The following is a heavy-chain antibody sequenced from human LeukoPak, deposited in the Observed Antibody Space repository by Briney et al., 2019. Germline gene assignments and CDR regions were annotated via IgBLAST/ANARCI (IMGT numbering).Heavy chain of an antibody. V-gene: IGHV1-3*01. D-gene: IGHD5-18*01. J-gene: IGHJ4*02. CDR1: GHTFTSYA. CDR3: AATGVQLGGFPAV. Sequence: GASVKVSCKASGHTFTSYAMHWVRQAPGQRLEWMGWINAGNGNTKYSQNFQGRVTITRDTSASTAYMEVSSLRSEDTAVFYCAATGVQLGGFPAVWGQGTLVTVNS. CDR2: INAGNGNT.